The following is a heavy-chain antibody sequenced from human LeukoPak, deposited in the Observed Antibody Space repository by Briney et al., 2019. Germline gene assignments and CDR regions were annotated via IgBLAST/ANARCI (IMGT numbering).Heavy chain of an antibody. CDR1: GGSISSYY. Sequence: PSETLSLTCTVSGGSISSYYWSWIRQPPGKGLEWIGYIYYSGSTNYNPSLKSRVTISVDTSKNQFSLKLSSVTAADTAVYYCARHLTGYSGYGFDYWGQGTLVTVSS. CDR3: ARHLTGYSGYGFDY. J-gene: IGHJ4*02. V-gene: IGHV4-59*08. CDR2: IYYSGST. D-gene: IGHD5-12*01.